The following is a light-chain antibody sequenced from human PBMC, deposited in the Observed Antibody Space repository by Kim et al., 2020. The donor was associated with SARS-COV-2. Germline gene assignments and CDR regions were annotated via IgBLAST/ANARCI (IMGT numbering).Light chain of an antibody. CDR2: TAS. J-gene: IGKJ1*01. Sequence: DIQMTQSPSSLSASVGDRVTITCRASQDISRYLNWYQQKPGKAPKLLIYTASSLQSGVPSRFTGSGSETDFTLTISSLQPEDFAPYYCQQTYRASRTFGQGTTVDIK. CDR3: QQTYRASRT. CDR1: QDISRY. V-gene: IGKV1-39*01.